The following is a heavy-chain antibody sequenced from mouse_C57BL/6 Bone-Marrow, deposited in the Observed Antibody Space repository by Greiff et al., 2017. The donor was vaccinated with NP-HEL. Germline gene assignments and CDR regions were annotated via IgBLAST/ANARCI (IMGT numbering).Heavy chain of an antibody. CDR1: GYTFTSYG. CDR3: ARKGNSGGFAY. J-gene: IGHJ3*01. Sequence: VQLQESGAELARPGASVKLSCKASGYTFTSYGISWVKQSTGQGLEWIGEIYPRSGNTYYNEKFKGKATLTADKSSRTAYMELRSLTSEDSAVYFCARKGNSGGFAYWGQGTLVTVSA. CDR2: IYPRSGNT. V-gene: IGHV1-81*01.